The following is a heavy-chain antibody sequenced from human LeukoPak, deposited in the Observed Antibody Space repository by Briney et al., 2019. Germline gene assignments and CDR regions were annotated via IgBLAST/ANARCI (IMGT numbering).Heavy chain of an antibody. J-gene: IGHJ4*02. V-gene: IGHV3-66*04. CDR1: GFTVSSNY. CDR2: IYSGGST. D-gene: IGHD5-18*01. Sequence: PGGSLRLSCAASGFTVSSNYMSWVRQAPGKGLEWVSVIYSGGSTYYADSVKGRFTISRDNSKNTLYLQMNSLRAEDTAVYYCASHLSGITGYTYGRGIDYWGQGTLVTVSS. CDR3: ASHLSGITGYTYGRGIDY.